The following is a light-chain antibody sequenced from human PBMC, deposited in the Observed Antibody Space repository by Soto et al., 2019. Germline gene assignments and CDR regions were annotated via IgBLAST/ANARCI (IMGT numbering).Light chain of an antibody. Sequence: EIVMTQSPATLSVSPGERVTLSCRASQSVSSSLAWYQQKPGQAPRLLIHCASTSAIGIPARFSGSGSETEFTLTISSLQSEDFEVYYWQQYNNWWTFGQGTKVEIK. J-gene: IGKJ1*01. CDR3: QQYNNWWT. V-gene: IGKV3-15*01. CDR2: CAS. CDR1: QSVSSS.